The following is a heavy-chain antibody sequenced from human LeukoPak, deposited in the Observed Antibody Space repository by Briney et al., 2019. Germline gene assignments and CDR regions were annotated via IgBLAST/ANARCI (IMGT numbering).Heavy chain of an antibody. CDR3: ATDSSGYYPKYYFDY. J-gene: IGHJ4*02. V-gene: IGHV3-33*01. D-gene: IGHD3-22*01. Sequence: GGSLRLSCAASGFTFSSYGMHWVRQAPGQGLEWVAVIWYDGSNKYYADSVKGRFTISRDNSKNTLYLQMNSLGAEDTAVYYCATDSSGYYPKYYFDYWGQGTLVTVSS. CDR2: IWYDGSNK. CDR1: GFTFSSYG.